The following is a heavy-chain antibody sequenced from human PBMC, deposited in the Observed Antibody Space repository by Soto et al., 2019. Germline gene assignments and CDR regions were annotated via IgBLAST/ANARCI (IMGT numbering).Heavy chain of an antibody. V-gene: IGHV4-30-2*01. CDR3: AGSTYYYSSSPEYYFDY. CDR1: GGSISRGGYS. Sequence: SETLSLTCAVSGGSISRGGYSWSWIRQPPGGGLEWIGYMYHSGNTYYNPSLKSRVTISVDRSRNQFSLRLSSVTAADTAVYYCAGSTYYYSSSPEYYFDYWGQGTLVTVSS. D-gene: IGHD3-22*01. CDR2: MYHSGNT. J-gene: IGHJ4*02.